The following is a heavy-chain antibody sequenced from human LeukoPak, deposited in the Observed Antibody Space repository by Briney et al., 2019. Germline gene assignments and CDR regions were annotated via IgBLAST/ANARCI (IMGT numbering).Heavy chain of an antibody. CDR1: GFIFSDYS. J-gene: IGHJ6*02. CDR3: ARDIQRQLVVWYYYYGMDV. Sequence: GGSLRLSCAASGFIFSDYSMNWVRQAPGKGLEWVSSISNTGTYIYYADSVKGRFTISRDNSKNTLYLQMNSLRAEDTAVYYCARDIQRQLVVWYYYYGMDVWGQGTTVTVSS. V-gene: IGHV3-21*01. CDR2: ISNTGTYI. D-gene: IGHD6-6*01.